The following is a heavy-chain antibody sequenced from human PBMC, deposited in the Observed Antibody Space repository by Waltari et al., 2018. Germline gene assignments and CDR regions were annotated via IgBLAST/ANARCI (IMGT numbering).Heavy chain of an antibody. D-gene: IGHD2-15*01. CDR3: ARGYCSGGSCLPSDAFDI. CDR2: ISSNGGST. V-gene: IGHV3-64*01. Sequence: EVQLVESGGGLVQPGGSLRLSCAASGLTFSSYAMHWVRQAPGKGLEYVSAISSNGGSTYYANSVKGRFTISRDNSKNTLYLQMGSLRAEDMAVYYCARGYCSGGSCLPSDAFDIWGQGTMVTVSS. CDR1: GLTFSSYA. J-gene: IGHJ3*02.